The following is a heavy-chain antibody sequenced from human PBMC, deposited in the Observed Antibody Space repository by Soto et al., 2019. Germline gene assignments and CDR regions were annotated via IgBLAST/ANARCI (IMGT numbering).Heavy chain of an antibody. CDR2: ISFDGRNK. Sequence: QVQLVESGGGVVQPGRSLRLSCAASGFTFSAFPLNWVRKAPGKGLDWVSVISFDGRNKYYAATVKGRFTISRDNSNNTVYLLMDSLRGEDSAVYYCARGLFSASSYSCLHGMDVWGRGTTVTVSS. J-gene: IGHJ6*02. D-gene: IGHD2-15*01. CDR1: GFTFSAFP. V-gene: IGHV3-30*04. CDR3: ARGLFSASSYSCLHGMDV.